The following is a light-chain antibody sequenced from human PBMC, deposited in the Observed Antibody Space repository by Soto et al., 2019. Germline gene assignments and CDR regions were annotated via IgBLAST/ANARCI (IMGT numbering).Light chain of an antibody. Sequence: QSALTQPASVSGSPGQSITISCTGTSSDIGAYNYVSWYQQHPGKAPKLMIYEVSNRPSGVSHRFSGSKSGNTASLTISGLQAEDEADYYCSSYTSSNTWVFGGGTKVTVL. J-gene: IGLJ3*02. CDR1: SSDIGAYNY. V-gene: IGLV2-14*01. CDR3: SSYTSSNTWV. CDR2: EVS.